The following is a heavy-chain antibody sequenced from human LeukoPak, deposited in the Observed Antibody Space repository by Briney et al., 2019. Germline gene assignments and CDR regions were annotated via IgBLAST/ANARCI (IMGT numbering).Heavy chain of an antibody. CDR3: AKGIRYFDWLFDY. CDR1: GFTFSGHA. J-gene: IGHJ4*02. D-gene: IGHD3-9*01. Sequence: PGGSLRLSCAASGFTFSGHAMSWVRQAPGKGLEWVSAISGSGGSTYYADSVKGRFTISRDNSKNTLYLQMNSLRAEDTAVYYCAKGIRYFDWLFDYWGQGTLVTVSS. CDR2: ISGSGGST. V-gene: IGHV3-23*01.